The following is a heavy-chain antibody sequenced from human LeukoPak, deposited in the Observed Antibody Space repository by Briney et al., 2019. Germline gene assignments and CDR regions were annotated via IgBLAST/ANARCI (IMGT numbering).Heavy chain of an antibody. CDR2: MNHSGRT. CDR3: ARGGGNLLPYFDPKNYYYMDV. J-gene: IGHJ6*03. Sequence: SETLSLTCAVYGGSFSGYYWSWIRQPPGKGLEWIGEMNHSGRTKYNPSLKSRVTVSVDTSKNQFSLKLSSVTAADTAVYYCARGGGNLLPYFDPKNYYYMDVWGKGTTVTVSS. CDR1: GGSFSGYY. V-gene: IGHV4-34*01. D-gene: IGHD3-9*01.